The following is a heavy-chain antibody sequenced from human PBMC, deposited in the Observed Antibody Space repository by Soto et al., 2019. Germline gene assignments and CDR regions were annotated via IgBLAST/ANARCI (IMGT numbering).Heavy chain of an antibody. J-gene: IGHJ6*04. CDR2: ISSSRNTT. CDR3: ARGTQHHILTGDYQLYFYYARDV. Sequence: EVQLVGSGGGLVQPGGSLRLSCTASGFTFSSYSMNWVRQAPGKGLEWVSHISSSRNTTYYADSVKGRCTISRDNAKNSLFLKMNSLRAEDTAVYYCARGTQHHILTGDYQLYFYYARDVRAKGTTVTVSS. V-gene: IGHV3-48*01. CDR1: GFTFSSYS. D-gene: IGHD3-9*01.